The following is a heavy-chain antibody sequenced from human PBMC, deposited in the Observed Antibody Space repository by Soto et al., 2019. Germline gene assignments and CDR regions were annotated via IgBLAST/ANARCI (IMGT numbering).Heavy chain of an antibody. V-gene: IGHV3-21*06. CDR3: MRDIPRTSFDL. D-gene: IGHD2-21*01. CDR1: GFIFRSYS. CDR2: IASSSAYI. Sequence: GGYPRLSCSASGFIFRSYSMAWVRQAPGKGLEWLSYIASSSAYIYYADSVRGRFTIPRDNAQNSVYLHVNNLRAEDTAVYYCMRDIPRTSFDLGAPGNIVTGSS. J-gene: IGHJ4*02.